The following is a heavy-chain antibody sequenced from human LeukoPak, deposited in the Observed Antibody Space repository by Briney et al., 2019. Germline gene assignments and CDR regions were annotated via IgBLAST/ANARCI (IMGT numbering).Heavy chain of an antibody. V-gene: IGHV1-18*01. CDR1: GYSFTSYG. J-gene: IGHJ4*02. CDR2: INAYNGNT. Sequence: GASVKVSCKASGYSFTSYGISWVRQAPGQGLEWMGWINAYNGNTNYAQKLQGRVTMTTDTSTSTAYMELKSLRSDDTAVYYCAREHRWLQSLYYLDYWGQGTLVTVSS. D-gene: IGHD5-24*01. CDR3: AREHRWLQSLYYLDY.